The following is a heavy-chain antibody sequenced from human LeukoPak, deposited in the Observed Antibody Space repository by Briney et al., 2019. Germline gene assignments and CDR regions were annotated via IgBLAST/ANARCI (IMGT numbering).Heavy chain of an antibody. CDR3: ARDARSYYYMDV. CDR1: LYTFTRYG. V-gene: IGHV1-18*01. CDR2: ISAYNGNT. J-gene: IGHJ6*03. Sequence: ASVKVSCKASLYTFTRYGISWVRQAPGHELERMGWISAYNGNTNYAQKLQGRVTMTTDTSTSTAYMELRSLRSDDTAVYYCARDARSYYYMDVWGKGTTVTISS.